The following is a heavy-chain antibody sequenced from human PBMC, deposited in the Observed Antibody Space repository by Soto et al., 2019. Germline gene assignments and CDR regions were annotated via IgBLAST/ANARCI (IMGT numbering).Heavy chain of an antibody. CDR1: GGFISSGENY. Sequence: QVHLQESGPGLVKPSQTLSLTCTVSGGFISSGENYWSWIRQPPGKGLEWIGYIYYSGSSYYSPSLKSRITISVAPSNHQFSLKLSSVTVADTAVYYCATTDFGVGRGADYWGQGTLVTVSS. CDR3: ATTDFGVGRGADY. D-gene: IGHD4-17*01. V-gene: IGHV4-30-4*01. CDR2: IYYSGSS. J-gene: IGHJ4*02.